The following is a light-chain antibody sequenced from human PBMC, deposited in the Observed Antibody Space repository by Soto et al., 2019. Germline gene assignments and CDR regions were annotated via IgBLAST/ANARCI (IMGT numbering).Light chain of an antibody. CDR2: AAS. V-gene: IGKV1-39*01. J-gene: IGKJ2*01. Sequence: DIQMTQSPASLSASIGDRVSISCRASQTVATFLNWYQQKPGKVPQLLIYAASTLQSGVPSRFSGSGSGTDFPPVISSLQREDFGTYYCQQSLSTPYTFGQRTKVDIK. CDR3: QQSLSTPYT. CDR1: QTVATF.